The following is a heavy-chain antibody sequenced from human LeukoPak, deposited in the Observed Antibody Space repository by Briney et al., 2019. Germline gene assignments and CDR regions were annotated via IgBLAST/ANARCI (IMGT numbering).Heavy chain of an antibody. CDR1: GGSISSYY. CDR3: AREGGPYDSSGLNWFDP. CDR2: IYYSGST. D-gene: IGHD3-22*01. Sequence: PSETLSLTCTVSGGSISSYYWSWIRQPPGKGLEWIGYIYYSGSTNYNPSLKSRVTISVDTSKNQFSLKLSSVTAADTAVYYCAREGGPYDSSGLNWFDPWGQGTLVTVSS. J-gene: IGHJ5*02. V-gene: IGHV4-59*01.